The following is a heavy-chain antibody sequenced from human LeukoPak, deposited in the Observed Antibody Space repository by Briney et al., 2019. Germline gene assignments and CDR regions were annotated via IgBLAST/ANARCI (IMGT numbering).Heavy chain of an antibody. CDR2: ISAYNGNT. CDR3: ARVNYYDSSGHLDY. D-gene: IGHD3-22*01. CDR1: GYTFTSYG. J-gene: IGHJ4*02. Sequence: ASVKVSCKASGYTFTSYGISWVRQAPGQGLEWMGWISAYNGNTNYAQKLQGRATMTTDTSTSTAYMELRSLRSDDTAVYYCARVNYYDSSGHLDYWGQGTLVTVSS. V-gene: IGHV1-18*01.